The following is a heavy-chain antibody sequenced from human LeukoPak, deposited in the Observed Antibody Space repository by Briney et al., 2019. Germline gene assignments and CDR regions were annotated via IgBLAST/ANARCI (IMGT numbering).Heavy chain of an antibody. Sequence: GGSLRLSCVISGFSFRNYWMHWVRQAPGRGLVWVSRLNSDETSATYADSVKGRFTISRDTAKNTLYLDMNSLRAEDTAVYYCARSRNYDFWSGSKYYFDYWGQGTLVTVSS. CDR1: GFSFRNYW. J-gene: IGHJ4*02. CDR3: ARSRNYDFWSGSKYYFDY. D-gene: IGHD3-3*01. V-gene: IGHV3-74*03. CDR2: LNSDETSA.